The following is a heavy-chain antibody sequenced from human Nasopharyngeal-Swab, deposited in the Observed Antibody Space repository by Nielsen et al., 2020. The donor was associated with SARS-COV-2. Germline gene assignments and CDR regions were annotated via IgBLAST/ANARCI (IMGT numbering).Heavy chain of an antibody. Sequence: VRQMPGKGLEWMGIIYPGDSDTRYSPSFQGQVTISADKSISTAYLQWSSLKASDTAPYYCARPAGGGYFDYWGQGTLVTVSS. D-gene: IGHD3-16*01. CDR3: ARPAGGGYFDY. CDR2: IYPGDSDT. V-gene: IGHV5-51*01. J-gene: IGHJ4*02.